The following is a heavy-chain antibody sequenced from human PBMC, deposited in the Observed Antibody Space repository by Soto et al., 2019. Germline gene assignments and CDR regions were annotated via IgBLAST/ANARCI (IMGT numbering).Heavy chain of an antibody. CDR3: AKSYYGDYDHRSVLAF. Sequence: GKGLEWVSIISGSGSSTNYADSVKGRFTISRDNARDTVYLQMNSLRAEDTAVYYCAKSYYGDYDHRSVLAFRGQGTLVTVSS. J-gene: IGHJ4*02. V-gene: IGHV3-23*01. D-gene: IGHD4-17*01. CDR2: ISGSGSST.